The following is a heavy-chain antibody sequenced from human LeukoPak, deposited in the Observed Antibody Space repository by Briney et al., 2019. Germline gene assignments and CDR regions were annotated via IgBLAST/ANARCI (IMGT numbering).Heavy chain of an antibody. D-gene: IGHD3-22*01. Sequence: ASVKVSCKVSGYTLTELSMHWVRQAPGKGLEWMGGFDPEDGETIYAQKFQGRVIMTEDTSTDTAYMELSSLRSEDTAVYYCATGDSRENFRGFHYYFYMDVWGKGTTVTVSS. CDR1: GYTLTELS. J-gene: IGHJ6*03. CDR3: ATGDSRENFRGFHYYFYMDV. V-gene: IGHV1-24*01. CDR2: FDPEDGET.